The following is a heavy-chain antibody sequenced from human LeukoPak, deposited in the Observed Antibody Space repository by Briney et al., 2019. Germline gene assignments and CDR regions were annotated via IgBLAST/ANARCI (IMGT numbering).Heavy chain of an antibody. Sequence: GGSLRLSCAASGFAFDNYAMHWVRQAPGKGLEWVAVISYDGSNKYYADSVKGRFTISRDNSKNTLYLQMNSLRAEDTAVYYCARDRGDSSGYYYGIFDYWGQGTLVTVSS. J-gene: IGHJ4*02. V-gene: IGHV3-30-3*01. CDR2: ISYDGSNK. D-gene: IGHD3-22*01. CDR1: GFAFDNYA. CDR3: ARDRGDSSGYYYGIFDY.